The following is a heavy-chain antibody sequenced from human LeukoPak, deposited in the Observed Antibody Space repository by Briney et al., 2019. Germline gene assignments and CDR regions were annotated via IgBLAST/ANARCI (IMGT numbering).Heavy chain of an antibody. V-gene: IGHV4-34*01. Sequence: PSETLSLTCAVYGGSFSGYYWSWIRQPPGKGLEWIGEINHSGSTNYNPSLKSRVTISVDTSKNQFSLKLSSVTAADTAVYYCARGPKYYDILTGYHAEYFQHWGQGTLVTVSS. D-gene: IGHD3-9*01. J-gene: IGHJ1*01. CDR3: ARGPKYYDILTGYHAEYFQH. CDR2: INHSGST. CDR1: GGSFSGYY.